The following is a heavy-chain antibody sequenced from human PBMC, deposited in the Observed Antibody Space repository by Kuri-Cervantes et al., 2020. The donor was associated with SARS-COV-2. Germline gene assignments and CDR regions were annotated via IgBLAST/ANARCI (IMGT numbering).Heavy chain of an antibody. Sequence: SETLSLTCAVYGGSFSGYYWSWIRQPPGKGLEWIGEINHSESTNYNPSLKSRVTISVDTSKNQFSLKLSSVTAADTAVYYCARPYGDDLNWYFDLWGRGTLVTVSS. D-gene: IGHD4-17*01. CDR2: INHSEST. J-gene: IGHJ2*01. CDR3: ARPYGDDLNWYFDL. CDR1: GGSFSGYY. V-gene: IGHV4-34*01.